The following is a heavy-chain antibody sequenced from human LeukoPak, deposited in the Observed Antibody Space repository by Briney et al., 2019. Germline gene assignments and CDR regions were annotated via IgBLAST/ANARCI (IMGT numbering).Heavy chain of an antibody. CDR2: SRNKANSYTT. CDR1: GFTFSDHY. V-gene: IGHV3-72*01. CDR3: ARTQYCISTTCYKSWDS. Sequence: GGSLRLSCAASGFTFSDHYIDWVRQAPGKGLEWVGRSRNKANSYTTEYAASVKGRFTISRDNSKNSLYLQMNSLKNEDTAVYYCARTQYCISTTCYKSWDSWGQGTLVTVSS. J-gene: IGHJ4*02. D-gene: IGHD2-2*02.